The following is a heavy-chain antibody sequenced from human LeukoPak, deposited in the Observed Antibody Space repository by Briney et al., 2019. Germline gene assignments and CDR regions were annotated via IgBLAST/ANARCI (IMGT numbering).Heavy chain of an antibody. D-gene: IGHD2-21*02. CDR2: IWXXXXXK. V-gene: IGHV3-33*06. CDR3: AKGNCGGDCYSQSHYYYYYMDV. J-gene: IGHJ6*03. Sequence: RXAPXKXXXXXXGIWXXXXXKYFSSSVKGRFTISRDNSKNTLYMQMNRLRAEDTAVYYCAKGNCGGDCYSQSHYYYYYMDVWGKGTTVTVSS.